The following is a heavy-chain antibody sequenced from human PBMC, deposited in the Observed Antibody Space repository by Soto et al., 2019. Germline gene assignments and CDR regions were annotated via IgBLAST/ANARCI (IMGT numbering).Heavy chain of an antibody. CDR1: APTSNIYA. D-gene: IGHD3-16*02. V-gene: IGHV3-23*01. CDR3: AKASTYEYVWGSFRYYFDH. CDR2: IRGSGDRT. J-gene: IGHJ4*02. Sequence: RRSLSISCASSAPTSNIYAMDWVGHAPGKGLEWVSGIRGSGDRTHFVDSLKGRFTISREDVKNTLYLQMNSLRAEDTAVYYCAKASTYEYVWGSFRYYFDHWGQGALVTVSS.